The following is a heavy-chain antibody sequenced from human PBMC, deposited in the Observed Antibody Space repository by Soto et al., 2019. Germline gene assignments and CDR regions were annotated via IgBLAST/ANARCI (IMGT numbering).Heavy chain of an antibody. V-gene: IGHV1-69*02. CDR3: ATSFGSGYRAFDY. CDR2: IIPYLSVS. D-gene: IGHD3-10*01. J-gene: IGHJ4*02. Sequence: QVQLVQSGAEVKKPGSSLRVSCKASGDTFNFYTINWVRQAPGLGLEWLGRIIPYLSVSNYAQKFQGRVTITADKSTNTAYMAVRSLRSEDTAMYYWATSFGSGYRAFDYWGQGALVTVSS. CDR1: GDTFNFYT.